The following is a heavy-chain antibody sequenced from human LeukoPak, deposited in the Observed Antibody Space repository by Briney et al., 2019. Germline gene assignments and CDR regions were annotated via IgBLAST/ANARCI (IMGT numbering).Heavy chain of an antibody. D-gene: IGHD4-23*01. CDR3: YGANAEH. J-gene: IGHJ1*01. CDR2: TNTDGSST. V-gene: IGHV3-74*03. CDR1: GFTFSDYY. Sequence: PGGSLRLSCAASGFTFSDYYMSWIRQAPGKGLVWVSGTNTDGSSTMYADSVKGRFTIARDNAKNTLSLQMNSLRAEDTAVYYCYGANAEHWGQGTLVTVSS.